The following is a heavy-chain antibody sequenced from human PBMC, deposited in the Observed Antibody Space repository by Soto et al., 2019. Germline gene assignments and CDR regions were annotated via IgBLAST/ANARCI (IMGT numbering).Heavy chain of an antibody. J-gene: IGHJ4*02. Sequence: QPGGSLRLSCAASGFTFSSYAMSWVRQAPGKGLEWVSAISGSGGSTYYADSVKGRFTISRDNSRNTLYLQMNSLRAEDTAVYYCAKDGPPAEMATIRFDYWGQGTLVTVSS. D-gene: IGHD5-12*01. CDR2: ISGSGGST. CDR3: AKDGPPAEMATIRFDY. CDR1: GFTFSSYA. V-gene: IGHV3-23*01.